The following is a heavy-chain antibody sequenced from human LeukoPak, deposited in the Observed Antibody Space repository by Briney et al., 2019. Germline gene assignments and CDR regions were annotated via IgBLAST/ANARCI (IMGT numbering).Heavy chain of an antibody. CDR2: INAGNGNT. CDR3: ARVGYCSSSTCYYWFDP. D-gene: IGHD2-2*01. V-gene: IGHV1-3*01. Sequence: ASVKVSCEASGYTFTTYAMHWVRQAPGQGLEWMGWINAGNGNTKYSQKFQGKVTITRDTSASTVYMELSSLRPEDTAVYYCARVGYCSSSTCYYWFDPWGQGTLVTVSS. J-gene: IGHJ5*02. CDR1: GYTFTTYA.